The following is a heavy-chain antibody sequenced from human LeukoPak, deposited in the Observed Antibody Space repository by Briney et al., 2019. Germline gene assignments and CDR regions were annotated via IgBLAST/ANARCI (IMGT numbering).Heavy chain of an antibody. CDR3: ARGRPAEIVVVPAATTPTFDY. D-gene: IGHD2-2*01. CDR2: INLSGST. V-gene: IGHV4-34*01. CDR1: GGSFSGYY. Sequence: SETLSLTCAVYGGSFSGYYWSWLRQPPGKGQEWRGEINLSGSTNYNPSLKSRVTISVDTSKNQFSLKLSSVTAADTAVYYCARGRPAEIVVVPAATTPTFDYWGQGTLVTVSS. J-gene: IGHJ4*02.